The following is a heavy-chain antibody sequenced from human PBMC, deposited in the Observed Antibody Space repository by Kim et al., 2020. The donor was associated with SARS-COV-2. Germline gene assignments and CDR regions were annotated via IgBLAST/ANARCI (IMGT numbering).Heavy chain of an antibody. V-gene: IGHV4-39*01. CDR3: ARQDTLPGMIYFDY. Sequence: SETLSLTCTVSGGSISSSSYYWGWIRQPPGKGLEWIGSIYYSGSTYYNPSLKSRVTISVDTSKNQFSLKLSSVTAADTAVYYCARQDTLPGMIYFDYWGQGTLVTVSS. J-gene: IGHJ4*02. CDR2: IYYSGST. D-gene: IGHD3-16*01. CDR1: GGSISSSSYY.